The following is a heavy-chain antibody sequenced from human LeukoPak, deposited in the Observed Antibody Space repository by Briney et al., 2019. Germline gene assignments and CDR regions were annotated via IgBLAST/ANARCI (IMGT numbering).Heavy chain of an antibody. D-gene: IGHD1-26*01. CDR1: GFTVSTNY. CDR3: ARESGSYLQ. J-gene: IGHJ4*02. V-gene: IGHV3-53*01. Sequence: GGSLRLSCAASGFTVSTNYMTWVRQAPGKGLDWVSIINTGGYTYYIDSVKGRFTISRDKSKNTLYLQMTFLNVEDTAVYYCARESGSYLQWVQGTLVTVSS. CDR2: INTGGYT.